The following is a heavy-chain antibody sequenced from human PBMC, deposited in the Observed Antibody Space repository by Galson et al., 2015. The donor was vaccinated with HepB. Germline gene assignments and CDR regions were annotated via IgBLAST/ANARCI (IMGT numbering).Heavy chain of an antibody. CDR2: ISSSSSTI. Sequence: SLRLSCAASGLTFSSYSMHWVRQAPGKGLEWVAYISSSSSTIYYADSVKGRFTISRDNAKNSLYLQMNSLRDEDTAVYYCARGPHGRAAAGSNWFDPWGRGTLGTVSS. V-gene: IGHV3-48*02. CDR3: ARGPHGRAAAGSNWFDP. J-gene: IGHJ5*02. CDR1: GLTFSSYS. D-gene: IGHD6-13*01.